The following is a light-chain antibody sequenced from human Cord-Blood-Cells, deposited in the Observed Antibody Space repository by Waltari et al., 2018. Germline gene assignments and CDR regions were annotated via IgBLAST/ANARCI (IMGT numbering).Light chain of an antibody. Sequence: SYVLTQPPSASVAPGKTARFTCGGNNFGSKSVHWYQQKPGQTPVLVIYHDSDRPSGIPERFSGSNSGNTATLTISGVEAGDEADYYCQRWDSSSVHVVFGGGTKLTVL. CDR3: QRWDSSSVHVV. CDR2: HDS. CDR1: NFGSKS. J-gene: IGLJ2*01. V-gene: IGLV3-21*04.